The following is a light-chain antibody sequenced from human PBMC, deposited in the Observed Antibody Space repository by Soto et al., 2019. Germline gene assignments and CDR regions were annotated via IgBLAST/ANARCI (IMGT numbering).Light chain of an antibody. CDR1: SSDVGGYKF. Sequence: QSVLTQPASVSGSPGQSITISCTGTSSDVGGYKFVSWYQQPPGKAPKLIIYDVSDRPSGVSNPFSGSKSGNTASLTIAGLEDEDEGDYYCCSYSSISTVLFGGGTQLTVL. CDR3: CSYSSISTVL. CDR2: DVS. J-gene: IGLJ7*01. V-gene: IGLV2-14*01.